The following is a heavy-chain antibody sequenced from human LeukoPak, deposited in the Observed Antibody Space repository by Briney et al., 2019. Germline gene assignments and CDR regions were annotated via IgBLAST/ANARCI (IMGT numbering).Heavy chain of an antibody. CDR3: AKGGRACSGGSCYPGLLDY. Sequence: GGSLRLSCAASGFTFSSHGMHWARQAPGKGLEWVALIRFDGSNEYYADSVKGRFTISRDNSKNTLYLQMNSLRTWDTAVYYCAKGGRACSGGSCYPGLLDYWGQGTLVTVSS. CDR2: IRFDGSNE. D-gene: IGHD2-15*01. J-gene: IGHJ4*02. V-gene: IGHV3-30*02. CDR1: GFTFSSHG.